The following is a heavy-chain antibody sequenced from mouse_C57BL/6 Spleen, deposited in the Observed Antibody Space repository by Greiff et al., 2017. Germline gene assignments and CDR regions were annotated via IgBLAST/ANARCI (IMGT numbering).Heavy chain of an antibody. J-gene: IGHJ4*01. CDR2: IYPGSGNT. V-gene: IGHV1-76*01. CDR3: ARYGYGAMDY. Sequence: VQLQESGAELVRPGASVKLSCKASGYTFTDYYINWVKQRPGQGLEWIARIYPGSGNTYYNEKFKGKATLTAEKSSSTAYMQLSSLTSEDSAVYFCARYGYGAMDYWGQGTSGTVSS. D-gene: IGHD2-2*01. CDR1: GYTFTDYY.